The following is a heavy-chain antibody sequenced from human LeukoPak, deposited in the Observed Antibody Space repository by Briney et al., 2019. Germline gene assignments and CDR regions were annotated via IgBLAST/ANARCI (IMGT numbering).Heavy chain of an antibody. D-gene: IGHD1-1*01. Sequence: SETLSLTCAVYGGSFSGYYWSWIRQPPGKGLEWIGEINHSGSTNYNPSLKSRVTISVDTSKNQFSLKLSSVTAADTAVYYCGRQTRDNSYPRYFDSWGQGALVTVSS. CDR1: GGSFSGYY. V-gene: IGHV4-34*01. CDR3: GRQTRDNSYPRYFDS. CDR2: INHSGST. J-gene: IGHJ4*02.